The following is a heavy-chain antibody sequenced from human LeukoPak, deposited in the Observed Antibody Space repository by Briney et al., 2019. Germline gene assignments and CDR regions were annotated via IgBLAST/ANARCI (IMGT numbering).Heavy chain of an antibody. CDR2: ISSSSSYI. J-gene: IGHJ4*02. Sequence: GGSLRLSCAASGFTFSSYSMNWVRQAPGKGLEWVSSISSSSSYIYYADPVKGRFTISRGNAKNSLYLQMNSLRAEDTAVYYCAREDRDFWSGYNAEYFDYWGQGTLVTVSS. D-gene: IGHD3-3*01. CDR1: GFTFSSYS. CDR3: AREDRDFWSGYNAEYFDY. V-gene: IGHV3-21*01.